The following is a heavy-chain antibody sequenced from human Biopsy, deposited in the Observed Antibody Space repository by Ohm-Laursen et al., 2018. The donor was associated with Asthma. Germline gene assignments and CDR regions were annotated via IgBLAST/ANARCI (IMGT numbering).Heavy chain of an antibody. D-gene: IGHD5-24*01. CDR1: GGSLSSGPYY. Sequence: TLSLTCTVSGGSLSSGPYYWSWVRQHPGKGLEWIGYIYYSGSTYYNPSLKSRVTISVDTSKNQFSLKLSSVTAADTAVYYCARGPPVDREDWGQGTLVTVSS. CDR3: ARGPPVDRED. CDR2: IYYSGST. J-gene: IGHJ4*02. V-gene: IGHV4-31*03.